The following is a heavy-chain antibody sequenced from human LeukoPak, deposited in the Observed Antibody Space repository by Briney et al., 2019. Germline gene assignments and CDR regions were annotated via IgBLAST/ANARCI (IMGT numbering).Heavy chain of an antibody. CDR1: GIDFRASG. Sequence: GGSLRLSCAASGIDFRASGMHWIRQAPGMGLEWVTFIQTDGSDKYYAASVAGRFTISRDNSKNTVYLHMNSLRPDDTALYYCAREGGTVVVGRFDYWGQGTLVTVSS. CDR3: AREGGTVVVGRFDY. V-gene: IGHV3-30*02. J-gene: IGHJ4*02. CDR2: IQTDGSDK. D-gene: IGHD2-2*01.